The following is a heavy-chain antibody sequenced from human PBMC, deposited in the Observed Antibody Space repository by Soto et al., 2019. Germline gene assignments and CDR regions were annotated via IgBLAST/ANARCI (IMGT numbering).Heavy chain of an antibody. CDR3: ARSGDYDYYYGMDV. D-gene: IGHD4-17*01. Sequence: QVQLVESGGGVVQPGRSLRLSCAAAGFTFSTYGMHWVRQAPGKGLEWVAVIWYDGSNKYYADSVKGRFTISRDNSKNTLYLNMTSQRAEDTAVYYCARSGDYDYYYGMDVWGQGTTVTVSS. J-gene: IGHJ6*02. CDR1: GFTFSTYG. CDR2: IWYDGSNK. V-gene: IGHV3-33*01.